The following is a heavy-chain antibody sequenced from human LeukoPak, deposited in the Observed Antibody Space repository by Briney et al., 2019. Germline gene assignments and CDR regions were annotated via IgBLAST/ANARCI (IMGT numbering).Heavy chain of an antibody. D-gene: IGHD2-2*01. J-gene: IGHJ4*02. CDR3: ATVSGTSSILY. V-gene: IGHV4-59*01. CDR2: AYYTGTS. CDR1: GGSMRNYY. Sequence: SETLSLTCTVSGGSMRNYYWSWVRQPPGKGLEWLGYAYYTGTSNYNPSLKSRLNISVDTSKNQFSLTLTSVTAADTAVYYRATVSGTSSILYWGQGTLVIVSS.